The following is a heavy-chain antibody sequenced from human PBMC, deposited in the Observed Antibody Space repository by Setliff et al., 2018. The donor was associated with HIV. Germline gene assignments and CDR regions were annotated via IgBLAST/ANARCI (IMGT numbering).Heavy chain of an antibody. J-gene: IGHJ5*02. Sequence: ASVKVSCKASGYSFTSYGISWVRQATGQGLEWMGGIIPIFGSTTYAQKFQDRVTITADESKDTVEMELSSLTSEDTAVYYCAKGVKWLDPWGQGTLVTVS. D-gene: IGHD3-16*01. V-gene: IGHV1-69*13. CDR1: GYSFTSYG. CDR3: AKGVKWLDP. CDR2: IIPIFGST.